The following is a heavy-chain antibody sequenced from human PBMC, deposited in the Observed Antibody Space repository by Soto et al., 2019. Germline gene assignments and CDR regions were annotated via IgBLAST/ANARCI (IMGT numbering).Heavy chain of an antibody. Sequence: EVQLVESGGGLVQPGGSLRLSCAASGFTFSSYSMNWVRQGPGKGLEWVSYISSSSRTTYYADSVKGRFTISRDNAKDSLYLQMNSLRDEDTAVYYCARDVGNSYESLGRYWGQGTLVTVSS. CDR2: ISSSSRTT. V-gene: IGHV3-48*02. CDR3: ARDVGNSYESLGRY. CDR1: GFTFSSYS. D-gene: IGHD5-18*01. J-gene: IGHJ4*02.